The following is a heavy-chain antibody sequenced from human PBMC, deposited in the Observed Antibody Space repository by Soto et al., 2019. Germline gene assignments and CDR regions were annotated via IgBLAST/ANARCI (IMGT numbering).Heavy chain of an antibody. CDR3: ARDPSLNGRSTNGYFDY. CDR1: TFTFNNYS. J-gene: IGHJ4*02. Sequence: GGSLRLSCAACTFTFNNYSISWVRHAPWKGLEWVSLISGSGDRTYYTDSVKGRFTISRDNSKNTLFLQMSSLKAEDTAVYYCARDPSLNGRSTNGYFDYWCQGVLISVSS. D-gene: IGHD2-15*01. V-gene: IGHV3-23*01. CDR2: ISGSGDRT.